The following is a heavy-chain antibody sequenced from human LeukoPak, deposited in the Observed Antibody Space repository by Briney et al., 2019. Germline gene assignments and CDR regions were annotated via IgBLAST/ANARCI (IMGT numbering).Heavy chain of an antibody. J-gene: IGHJ4*02. Sequence: SGTLSLTCAVSGYSSSSGYYWGWIRQPPGKGLEWIGSIHQSGGAYYNPSLKSRLTISVDTSKNQFSLKLSSVTAADTAVYYCATFVGAATTSHIDFWGQGTLVTVSS. CDR1: GYSSSSGYY. CDR2: IHQSGGA. V-gene: IGHV4-38-2*01. D-gene: IGHD1-26*01. CDR3: ATFVGAATTSHIDF.